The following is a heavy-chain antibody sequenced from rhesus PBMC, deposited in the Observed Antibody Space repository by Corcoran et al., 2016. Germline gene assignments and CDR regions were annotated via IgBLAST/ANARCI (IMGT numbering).Heavy chain of an antibody. J-gene: IGHJ4*01. V-gene: IGHV3S5*01. Sequence: EVQLVETGGGLVQPGGSLKLSCAASGFTFRRYGISWVSQAHGKGLEWVSAINSGGVSTYYADSVKGRFTISRDNSKNTLSLQMNSLRAEDTAVYYCAKDHSYGNYGGYFDYWGQGVLVTVSS. CDR2: INSGGVST. CDR1: GFTFRRYG. CDR3: AKDHSYGNYGGYFDY. D-gene: IGHD4-35*01.